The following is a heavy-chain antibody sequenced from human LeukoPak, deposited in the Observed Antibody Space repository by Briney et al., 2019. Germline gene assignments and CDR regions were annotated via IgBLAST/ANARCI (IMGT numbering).Heavy chain of an antibody. CDR2: IYYSGST. Sequence: PSETLSLTCTVSGGSISSYYWSWIRQPPGKGLEWIGYIYYSGSTNYNPSLKSRVTISVGTSKNQFSLKLSSVTAADTAVYYCARVGEQLALYYMDVWGKGTTVTVSS. CDR1: GGSISSYY. D-gene: IGHD6-13*01. V-gene: IGHV4-59*01. CDR3: ARVGEQLALYYMDV. J-gene: IGHJ6*03.